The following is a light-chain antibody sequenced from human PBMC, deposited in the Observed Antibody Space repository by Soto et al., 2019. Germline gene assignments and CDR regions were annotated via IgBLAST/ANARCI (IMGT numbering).Light chain of an antibody. Sequence: QSALTQPASVSGSPGRSITISCTGTSSDVGSYNLVSWYQQHPGKAPKLMIYEANKRPSGVSNRFSGSKSGNTASLTISGLQAEDEADYYCCSYAGSSTFVFGTGTKLTVL. J-gene: IGLJ1*01. CDR2: EAN. CDR1: SSDVGSYNL. V-gene: IGLV2-23*01. CDR3: CSYAGSSTFV.